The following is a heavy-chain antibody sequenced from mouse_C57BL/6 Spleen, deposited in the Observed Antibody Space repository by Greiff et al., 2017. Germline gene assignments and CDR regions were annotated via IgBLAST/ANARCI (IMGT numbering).Heavy chain of an antibody. Sequence: EVKLVESGGGLVKPGGSLKLSCAASGFTFSSYTMSWVRQTPEKRLEWVATISGGGGNTDYPDSVKGRFTISRDNAKNTLYLQMSSLRSEDTALYYCAREDYYGSSSYFDDWGQGTTLTVSS. J-gene: IGHJ2*01. D-gene: IGHD1-1*01. CDR2: ISGGGGNT. V-gene: IGHV5-9*01. CDR3: AREDYYGSSSYFDD. CDR1: GFTFSSYT.